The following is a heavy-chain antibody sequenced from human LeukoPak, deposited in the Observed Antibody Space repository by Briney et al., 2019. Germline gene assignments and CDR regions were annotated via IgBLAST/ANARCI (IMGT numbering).Heavy chain of an antibody. Sequence: GGSLRLSCAASGFTFSSYAMSWVRQAPGKGLEWVSAISGSGGSTYYADSVKGRFTISRDNSKNTLYLQMNSLRDEDTAVYYCARIYGDYDGYFDYWGQGTLVTVSS. CDR2: ISGSGGST. J-gene: IGHJ4*02. CDR1: GFTFSSYA. CDR3: ARIYGDYDGYFDY. V-gene: IGHV3-23*01. D-gene: IGHD4-17*01.